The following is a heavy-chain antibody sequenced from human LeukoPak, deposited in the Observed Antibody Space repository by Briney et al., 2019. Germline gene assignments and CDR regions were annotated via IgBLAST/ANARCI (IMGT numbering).Heavy chain of an antibody. CDR3: ARAPGGSGSFGGAFDI. Sequence: GGSLRLSCAASGFTFDDYGMSWVRQAPGKGLEWVSGINWNGGSTGYADSVKGRFTISRDNAKNSLYLQMNSLRAEDTALYYCARAPGGSGSFGGAFDIWGQGTMVTVSS. D-gene: IGHD1-26*01. CDR1: GFTFDDYG. J-gene: IGHJ3*02. V-gene: IGHV3-20*04. CDR2: INWNGGST.